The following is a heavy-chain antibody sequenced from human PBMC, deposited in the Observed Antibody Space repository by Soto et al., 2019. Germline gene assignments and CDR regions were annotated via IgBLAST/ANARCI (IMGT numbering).Heavy chain of an antibody. CDR2: VYSTGST. CDR3: ATAWGVKWELPGAFGS. CDR1: GGSVSSANLV. J-gene: IGHJ4*02. V-gene: IGHV4-61*03. Sequence: ETLSVTDTAPGGSVSSANLVWSWIRQPRGKGLEWIGFVYSTGSTKYNPSFKSRLTLSIDTSKNHFSLNPTSMTPADTALYYCATAWGVKWELPGAFGSWGQGSLVTVSS. D-gene: IGHD1-26*01.